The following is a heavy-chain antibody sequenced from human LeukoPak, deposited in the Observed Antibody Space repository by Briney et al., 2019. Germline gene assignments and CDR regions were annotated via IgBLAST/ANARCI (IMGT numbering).Heavy chain of an antibody. V-gene: IGHV4-38-2*02. CDR3: AREMGELLYFDY. D-gene: IGHD1-26*01. Sequence: PSETLSLTCAVSGYSISSGYYWGWIRQPPGKGLEWIGSIYHSGSTYYNPSLKSRVTISVDTSENQFSLKLSSVTAADTAVYYCAREMGELLYFDYWGQGTLVTVSS. J-gene: IGHJ4*02. CDR2: IYHSGST. CDR1: GYSISSGYY.